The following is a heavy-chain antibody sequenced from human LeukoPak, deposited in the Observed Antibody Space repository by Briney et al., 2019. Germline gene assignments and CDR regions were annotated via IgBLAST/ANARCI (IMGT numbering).Heavy chain of an antibody. J-gene: IGHJ1*01. CDR2: ISSSGSTI. D-gene: IGHD3-3*01. Sequence: PGGSLRLSCAASGFTFSSYEMNWVRQAPGKGLEWVSYISSSGSTIYYADSVKGRFTISRDNAKNSLYLRMNSLRAEDTAVYYCARPLRFLEWLKVRYFQHWGQGTLVTVSS. V-gene: IGHV3-48*03. CDR3: ARPLRFLEWLKVRYFQH. CDR1: GFTFSSYE.